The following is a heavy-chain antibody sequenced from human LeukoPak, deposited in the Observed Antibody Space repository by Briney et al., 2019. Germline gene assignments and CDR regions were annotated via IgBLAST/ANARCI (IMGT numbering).Heavy chain of an antibody. J-gene: IGHJ6*02. CDR2: IIPVLNIT. Sequence: SVKVSCKTSGGTFSSSAITWVRQAPGQGREWMGRIIPVLNITTYAQKFQGSVTITADTSTSTVYMELSSLRSEETAVYYCARDQGLTAPPPYGLDVWGQGTTVIVSS. D-gene: IGHD5-18*01. V-gene: IGHV1-69*04. CDR3: ARDQGLTAPPPYGLDV. CDR1: GGTFSSSA.